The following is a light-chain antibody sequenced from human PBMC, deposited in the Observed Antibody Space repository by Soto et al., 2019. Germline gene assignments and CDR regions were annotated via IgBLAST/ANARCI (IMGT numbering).Light chain of an antibody. V-gene: IGKV1-39*01. J-gene: IGKJ1*01. Sequence: DIQLPQSPSSLSASVGDRVTITCRASQGIITYLNWYQQKPGKAPNLLIYSSSTLQSGVPSRFSGSGSGTDFTLTISSLQPEDFATYYCQQSFSSRWTFGQGTRVEIK. CDR1: QGIITY. CDR3: QQSFSSRWT. CDR2: SSS.